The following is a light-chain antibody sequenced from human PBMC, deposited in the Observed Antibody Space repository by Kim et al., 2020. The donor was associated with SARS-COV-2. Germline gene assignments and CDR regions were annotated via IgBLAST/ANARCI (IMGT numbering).Light chain of an antibody. CDR3: SSYTSSDTLL. J-gene: IGLJ2*01. Sequence: GQSPTISCTGTSTYVGGYNYISCYHQHPGTAPNLIIFDVSHPPSVVSNRSSASKSGNTASLTISGLQAEDDADYYSSSYTSSDTLLFGGGTQLTVL. V-gene: IGLV2-14*03. CDR1: STYVGGYNY. CDR2: DVS.